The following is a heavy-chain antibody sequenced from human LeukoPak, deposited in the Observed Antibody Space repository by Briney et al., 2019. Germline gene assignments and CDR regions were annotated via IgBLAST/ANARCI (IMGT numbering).Heavy chain of an antibody. J-gene: IGHJ3*02. D-gene: IGHD6-19*01. V-gene: IGHV3-21*04. Sequence: GGSLRLSCAASGFTFSSYSMNWVRQAPGRGLEWVSSISSSSSYIYYADSVKGRFTISRDNAKNSLYLQMNSLRAEDTALYYCAKDYSSHDDAFDIWGQGTMVTVSS. CDR2: ISSSSSYI. CDR3: AKDYSSHDDAFDI. CDR1: GFTFSSYS.